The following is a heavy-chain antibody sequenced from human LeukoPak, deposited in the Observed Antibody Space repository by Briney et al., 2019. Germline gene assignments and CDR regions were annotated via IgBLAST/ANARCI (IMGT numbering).Heavy chain of an antibody. CDR3: ARFRYCSSTSCYYDFDY. V-gene: IGHV4-61*01. J-gene: IGHJ4*02. Sequence: SETLSLTCTVSGGSISSGSYYWNWIRQPPGEGLEWIGFIHYSGRTQYNPSLKSRVTISVDTSKNQFSLKLSSVTAADTAVYYCARFRYCSSTSCYYDFDYWGQGTLVTVSS. CDR1: GGSISSGSYY. D-gene: IGHD2-2*01. CDR2: IHYSGRT.